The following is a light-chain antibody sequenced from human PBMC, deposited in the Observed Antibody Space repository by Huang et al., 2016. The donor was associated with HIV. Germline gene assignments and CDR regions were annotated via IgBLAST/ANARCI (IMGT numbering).Light chain of an antibody. CDR2: KVS. V-gene: IGKV2-30*01. Sequence: DVVMTQSPLSLPVSLEQPAAISCRSSQGLVYGDGNTYLNWFHQRPGQSPRRLIYKVSKRDSGVPDRFSGSGSGTDFTLKISRVEAEDVGVYYCMQGTHWPPTFGGGTKVEIK. CDR1: QGLVYGDGNTY. J-gene: IGKJ4*01. CDR3: MQGTHWPPT.